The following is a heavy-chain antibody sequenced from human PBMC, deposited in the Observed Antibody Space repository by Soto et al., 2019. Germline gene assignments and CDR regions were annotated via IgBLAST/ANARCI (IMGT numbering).Heavy chain of an antibody. V-gene: IGHV3-53*01. Sequence: GGSLRLSCAASGFTVSSNYMSWVRQAPGKGLEWVSVIYSGGSTYYADSVKGRFTISRDNSKNTLYLQMNSLRAEDTAVYYCARASSIRDPGATSHWGQGTLVTVSS. CDR1: GFTVSSNY. D-gene: IGHD1-26*01. J-gene: IGHJ4*02. CDR3: ARASSIRDPGATSH. CDR2: IYSGGST.